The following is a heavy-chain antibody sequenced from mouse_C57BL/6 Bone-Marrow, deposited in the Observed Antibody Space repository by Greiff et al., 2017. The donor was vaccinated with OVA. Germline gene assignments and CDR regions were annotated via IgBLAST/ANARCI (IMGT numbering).Heavy chain of an antibody. Sequence: VQLQQSGPALVKPGASVKISCKASGYAFSSSWMNWVKQRPGKGLEWIGRIYPGDGDTNYNGKFKGKATLTADKSSSTAYMQLSSLTSEDSAVYFCAKGHMPNRYWYFDVWGTGTTVTVSS. V-gene: IGHV1-82*01. CDR1: GYAFSSSW. J-gene: IGHJ1*03. CDR3: AKGHMPNRYWYFDV. D-gene: IGHD6-1*01. CDR2: IYPGDGDT.